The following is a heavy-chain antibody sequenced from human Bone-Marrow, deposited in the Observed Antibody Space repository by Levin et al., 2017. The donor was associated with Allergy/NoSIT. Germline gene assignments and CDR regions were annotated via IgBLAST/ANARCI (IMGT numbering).Heavy chain of an antibody. J-gene: IGHJ4*02. Sequence: GESLKISCRGSGYTFNNYWIGWVRQMPGKGLEWTGIIYPGDSDTRHSPSFQGQVTISVDKSISTAYLQWGSLQASDTAIYYCARQYGDYGELDYWGQGTLVTVSS. CDR3: ARQYGDYGELDY. V-gene: IGHV5-51*01. CDR2: IYPGDSDT. D-gene: IGHD4-17*01. CDR1: GYTFNNYW.